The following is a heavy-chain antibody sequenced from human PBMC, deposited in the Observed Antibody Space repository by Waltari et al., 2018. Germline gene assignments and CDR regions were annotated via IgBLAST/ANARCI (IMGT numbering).Heavy chain of an antibody. CDR3: AKRGYSGYELDY. CDR1: GFTFSSYG. Sequence: QVQLVESGGGVVQPGRSLRLSCAASGFTFSSYGMPWVRQAPGKGLEWVAVIWYDGSNKYYADSVKGRFTISRDNSKNTLYLQMNSLRAEDTAVYYCAKRGYSGYELDYWGQGTLVTVSS. D-gene: IGHD5-12*01. V-gene: IGHV3-30*18. J-gene: IGHJ4*02. CDR2: IWYDGSNK.